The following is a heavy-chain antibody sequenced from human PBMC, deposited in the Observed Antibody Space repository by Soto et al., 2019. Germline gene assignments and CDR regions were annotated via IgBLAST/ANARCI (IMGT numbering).Heavy chain of an antibody. V-gene: IGHV4-34*01. CDR2: INHSGST. J-gene: IGHJ1*01. Sequence: QVQLQQWGAGLLKPSETLSLTCAVYGGSFSGYYWSWIRQPPGKGLEWIGEINHSGSTNYNPSLKSRVSISVDTSKNQFSLKLSSVTAADTAVYYCATHSSGWSRGFQHWGQGTLVTVSS. CDR1: GGSFSGYY. D-gene: IGHD6-19*01. CDR3: ATHSSGWSRGFQH.